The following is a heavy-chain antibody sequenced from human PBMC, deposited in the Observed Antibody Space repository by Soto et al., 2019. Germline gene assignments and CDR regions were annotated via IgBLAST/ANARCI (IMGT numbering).Heavy chain of an antibody. J-gene: IGHJ5*02. CDR2: IYYSGST. V-gene: IGHV4-59*08. D-gene: IGHD1-26*01. CDR3: ARRAGGGDSWFDP. CDR1: GGSISSYY. Sequence: QVQLQESGPGLVKPSETLSLTCTVSGGSISSYYWSWIRQPPGKGLEWIGYIYYSGSTNYNPSHKRRITRSVHTSKNQCPLQLSSVTAADTPVCYCARRAGGGDSWFDPWGQGTLVTVSS.